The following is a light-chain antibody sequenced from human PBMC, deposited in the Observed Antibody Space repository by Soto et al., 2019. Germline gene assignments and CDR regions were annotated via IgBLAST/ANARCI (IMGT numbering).Light chain of an antibody. CDR3: TSYAGGNNV. J-gene: IGLJ1*01. V-gene: IGLV2-8*01. Sequence: QSALTQPPSASGSPGQSVTISCTGTSSDVGGYNYVSWYQQHPGKVSKLMVYEVNKRPSGVPARFSGSKSGNTASLTVSGLQADDEADYYCTSYAGGNNVFGTGTKLTVL. CDR2: EVN. CDR1: SSDVGGYNY.